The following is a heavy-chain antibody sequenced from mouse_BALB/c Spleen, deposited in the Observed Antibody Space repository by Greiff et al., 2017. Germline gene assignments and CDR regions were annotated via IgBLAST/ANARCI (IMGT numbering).Heavy chain of an antibody. J-gene: IGHJ2*01. CDR1: GYTFTSYW. D-gene: IGHD4-1*01. V-gene: IGHV1-7*01. CDR3: ARGETGYYFDY. Sequence: QVHVKQSGAELAKPGASVKMSCKASGYTFTSYWMHWVKQRPGQGLEWIGYINPSTGYTEYNQKFKDKATLTADKSSSTAYMQLSSLTSEDSAVYYCARGETGYYFDYWGQGTTLTVSS. CDR2: INPSTGYT.